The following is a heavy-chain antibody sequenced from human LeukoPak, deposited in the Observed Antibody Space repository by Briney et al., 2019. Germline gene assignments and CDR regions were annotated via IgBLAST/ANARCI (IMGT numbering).Heavy chain of an antibody. D-gene: IGHD3-10*01. V-gene: IGHV5-51*01. Sequence: SGESLKISCKGSGYSFTSYWIGWVRQMPGKGLEWMGIIYPGDSDTRYSPSFQGQVTISADKSISTAYLQWSSLKASDTAMYYCARQLNSGSYISPPDYWGQGTLVTVSS. CDR2: IYPGDSDT. CDR3: ARQLNSGSYISPPDY. J-gene: IGHJ4*02. CDR1: GYSFTSYW.